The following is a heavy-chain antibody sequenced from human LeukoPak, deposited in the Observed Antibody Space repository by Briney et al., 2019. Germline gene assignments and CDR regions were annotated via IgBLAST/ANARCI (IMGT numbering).Heavy chain of an antibody. CDR1: GGSFSGYY. Sequence: PSETLSLTCAVYGGSFSGYYWSWIRQPPGKGLEWIGEINHSGSTNYNPSLKSRVTISVDTSKNQFSLKLSSVTAADTAVYYCARVSLDYYGSGSYFPYWGQGTLVTVSS. CDR3: ARVSLDYYGSGSYFPY. CDR2: INHSGST. V-gene: IGHV4-34*01. J-gene: IGHJ4*02. D-gene: IGHD3-10*01.